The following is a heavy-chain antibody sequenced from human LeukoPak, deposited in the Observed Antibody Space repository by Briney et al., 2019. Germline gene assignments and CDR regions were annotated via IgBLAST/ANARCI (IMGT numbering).Heavy chain of an antibody. CDR1: GGSISSYY. V-gene: IGHV4-59*01. D-gene: IGHD5-12*01. CDR3: ARGGYGGYYYYYMDV. J-gene: IGHJ6*03. Sequence: PSETLSLTCTVSGGSISSYYWSWIRQPPGKGLEWIGYIYYSGSTNYNPSLKSRVTISVDTSKNQFSLKLSSVTAADTAVYYCARGGYGGYYYYYMDVWGKGTTVTVSS. CDR2: IYYSGST.